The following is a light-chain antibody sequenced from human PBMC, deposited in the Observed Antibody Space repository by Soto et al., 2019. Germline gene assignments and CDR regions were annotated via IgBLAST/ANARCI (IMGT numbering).Light chain of an antibody. CDR2: GAS. CDR3: QQYGSSPLT. CDR1: QSVSSSY. J-gene: IGKJ4*01. Sequence: EIVLTQSPGTLSLSPGERATHSCRASQSVSSSYLAWYQQKPGQAPRLLIYGASIRATGIPDRFSGSGSGTDFTLTISRLEPEDFAVYYCQQYGSSPLTFGGGTQVEIK. V-gene: IGKV3-20*01.